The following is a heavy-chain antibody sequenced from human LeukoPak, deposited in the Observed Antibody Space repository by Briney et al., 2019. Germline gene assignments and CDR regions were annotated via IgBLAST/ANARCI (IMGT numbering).Heavy chain of an antibody. Sequence: GASVKLSCKASGYTFTGYYMHWVRQAPGQGLEWMGWINPNSGGTNYAQKFQGRVTMTRDTSMSTACMELSGLRSDDTAVYYCSRDSGYCSGGSCWYFDFWGQGTLVTVSA. CDR2: INPNSGGT. V-gene: IGHV1-2*02. D-gene: IGHD2-15*01. J-gene: IGHJ4*02. CDR1: GYTFTGYY. CDR3: SRDSGYCSGGSCWYFDF.